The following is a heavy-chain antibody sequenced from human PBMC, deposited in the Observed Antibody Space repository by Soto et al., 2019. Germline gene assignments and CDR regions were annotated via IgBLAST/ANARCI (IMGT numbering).Heavy chain of an antibody. D-gene: IGHD3-10*01. CDR3: ARDVYGSGSYYDY. CDR2: IYYSGST. V-gene: IGHV4-59*01. J-gene: IGHJ4*02. CDR1: GGSISSYY. Sequence: SETLSLTCTVSGGSISSYYWSWIRQPPGKGLEWIGYIYYSGSTNYNPSLKSRVTISVDTSKNQFSLKLSSVTAADTAVYYCARDVYGSGSYYDYWGQGTLVTVS.